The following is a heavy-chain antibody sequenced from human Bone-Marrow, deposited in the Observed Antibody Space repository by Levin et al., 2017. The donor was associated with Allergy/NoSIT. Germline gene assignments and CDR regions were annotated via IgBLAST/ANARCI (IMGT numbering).Heavy chain of an antibody. V-gene: IGHV3-13*01. J-gene: IGHJ3*01. D-gene: IGHD3-16*01. CDR3: ARGGGSYGRHAFDF. CDR2: INHAGGT. CDR1: GFTFSNYD. Sequence: ASVKVSCAASGFTFSNYDLHWVRQVPGKGLEWISTINHAGGTDYSDSVKGRFTISRENANNSVYLQMNSLRAGDTAVYFCARGGGSYGRHAFDFGGHGSMVTVSS.